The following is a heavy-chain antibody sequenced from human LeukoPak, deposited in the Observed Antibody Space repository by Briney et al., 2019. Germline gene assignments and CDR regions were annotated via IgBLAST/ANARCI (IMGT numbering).Heavy chain of an antibody. CDR1: GFTFSSYS. CDR2: ITISGNTI. D-gene: IGHD2-21*01. Sequence: PGGSLRLSCAASGFTFSSYSMNWVRQAPGQGLEWVSYITISGNTIYYADSVKGRFTISRDNAKNSLYLQMNSLRAEDTAVYYCASPIECCGGDLVDAFDIWGQETMVTVSS. V-gene: IGHV3-48*04. CDR3: ASPIECCGGDLVDAFDI. J-gene: IGHJ3*02.